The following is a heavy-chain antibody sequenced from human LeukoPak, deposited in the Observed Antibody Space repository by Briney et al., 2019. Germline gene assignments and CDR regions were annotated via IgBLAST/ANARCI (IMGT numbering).Heavy chain of an antibody. V-gene: IGHV5-51*01. J-gene: IGHJ4*02. D-gene: IGHD5-24*01. Sequence: GESLKISCKGSGYSFTSYWIGWVRQMPGKGLEWMGIIYPGDSDTRYSPSFQGQVTISADKSISTAYLQWSSLQASDTAMYYCARVEMATKPTYYFDYWGQGTLVTVSS. CDR3: ARVEMATKPTYYFDY. CDR2: IYPGDSDT. CDR1: GYSFTSYW.